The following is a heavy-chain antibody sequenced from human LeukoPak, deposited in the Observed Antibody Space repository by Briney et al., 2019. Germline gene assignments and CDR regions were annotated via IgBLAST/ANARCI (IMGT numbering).Heavy chain of an antibody. CDR2: ISSSSSYI. D-gene: IGHD6-19*01. J-gene: IGHJ4*02. V-gene: IGHV3-21*01. Sequence: GGSLRLSCAASGFTFDDYGMSWVRQAPGKGLEWVSSISSSSSYIYYADSVKGRFTISRDNAKNSLYLQMNSLRAEGTAVYYCAREGVAVANDYWGQGTLVTVSS. CDR3: AREGVAVANDY. CDR1: GFTFDDYG.